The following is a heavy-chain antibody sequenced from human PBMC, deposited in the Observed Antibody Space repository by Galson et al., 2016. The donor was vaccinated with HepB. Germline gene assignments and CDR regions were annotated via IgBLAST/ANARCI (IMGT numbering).Heavy chain of an antibody. V-gene: IGHV3-30*18. Sequence: SLRLSCAASGFTFSKYGMHWVRQAPGKGLEWVAADSMDGRRKFYADSVKGRFTISRDNSNNMLFLQMSSLRPDDTAVYYCVKRQEYCPPGGCSVDYWGQGTLVFVSA. D-gene: IGHD2/OR15-2a*01. CDR3: VKRQEYCPPGGCSVDY. CDR2: DSMDGRRK. CDR1: GFTFSKYG. J-gene: IGHJ4*02.